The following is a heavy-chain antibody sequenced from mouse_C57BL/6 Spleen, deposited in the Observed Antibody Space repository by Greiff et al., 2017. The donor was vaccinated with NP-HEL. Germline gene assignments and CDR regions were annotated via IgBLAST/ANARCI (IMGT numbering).Heavy chain of an antibody. V-gene: IGHV7-3*01. J-gene: IGHJ2*01. CDR1: GFTFTDYY. Sequence: EVKLQESGGGLVQPGGSLSLSCAASGFTFTDYYMSWVRQPPGKALEWLGFIRNKANGYTTEYSASVKGRFTISRDNSQSILYLQMNALRAEDSATYYCARNYYYGSYYFDYWGQGTTLTVSS. CDR2: IRNKANGYTT. CDR3: ARNYYYGSYYFDY. D-gene: IGHD1-1*01.